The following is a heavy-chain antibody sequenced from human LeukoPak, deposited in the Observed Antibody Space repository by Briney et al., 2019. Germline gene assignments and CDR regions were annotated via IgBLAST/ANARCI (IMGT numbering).Heavy chain of an antibody. V-gene: IGHV1-18*01. CDR2: ISAYNGNT. J-gene: IGHJ6*02. Sequence: ASVKVSCKASGYTFTSYGISWVRQAPGQGLEWMGWISAYNGNTNYAPKLQGRVTMTTDTSTSTAHMELRSLRSDDTAVYYCARGGVYGWTRSYYYYGMDVWGQGTTVTVSS. D-gene: IGHD2-8*01. CDR1: GYTFTSYG. CDR3: ARGGVYGWTRSYYYYGMDV.